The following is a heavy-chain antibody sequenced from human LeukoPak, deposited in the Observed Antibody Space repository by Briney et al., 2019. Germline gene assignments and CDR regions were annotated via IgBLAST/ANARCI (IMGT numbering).Heavy chain of an antibody. Sequence: SETLSLTCTVSGGSITSSYFWGRIRQPPGKGLEWIGSISYSGSTQYNPSLKGRVTISVDTSKNEFSLNLGSVTAADTAVYFCAPYCSGGSCTGYVQHWGQGSLVTVSS. CDR3: APYCSGGSCTGYVQH. J-gene: IGHJ1*01. CDR2: ISYSGST. V-gene: IGHV4-39*01. D-gene: IGHD2-15*01. CDR1: GGSITSSYF.